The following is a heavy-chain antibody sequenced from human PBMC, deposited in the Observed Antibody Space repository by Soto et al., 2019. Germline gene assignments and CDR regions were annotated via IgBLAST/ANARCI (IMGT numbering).Heavy chain of an antibody. CDR1: GYTFTSYG. CDR2: ISAHNGNT. J-gene: IGHJ4*02. V-gene: IGHV1-18*01. Sequence: QVHLVQSGAEVKKPGASVKVSCKGSGYTFTSYGITWVRQAPGQGLEWMGWISAHNGNTDYAQKLQGRVTVTRDTSTSTAYMELRSLRSDDTAVDYCARGRYGDSWGQGALVTVSS. CDR3: ARGRYGDS. D-gene: IGHD1-1*01.